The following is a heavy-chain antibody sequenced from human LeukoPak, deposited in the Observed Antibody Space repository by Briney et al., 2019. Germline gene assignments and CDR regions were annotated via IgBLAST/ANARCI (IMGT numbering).Heavy chain of an antibody. Sequence: SETLSLTCTVSGGSISSYYWSWIRQPAGKGLEWIGRIYTSGSTNYNPSLKSRVTISVDTSKNQFSLKLSSVTAADTAVYYCARAPWESGYDDAFDIWGQGTMVTVSS. V-gene: IGHV4-4*07. CDR3: ARAPWESGYDDAFDI. CDR1: GGSISSYY. J-gene: IGHJ3*02. CDR2: IYTSGST. D-gene: IGHD3-22*01.